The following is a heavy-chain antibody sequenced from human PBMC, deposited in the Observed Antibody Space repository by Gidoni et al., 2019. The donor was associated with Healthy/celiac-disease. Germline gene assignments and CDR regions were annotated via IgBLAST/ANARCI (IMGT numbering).Heavy chain of an antibody. CDR1: GYSFTVSW. D-gene: IGHD2-2*01. V-gene: IGHV5-51*01. CDR2: IYPGDSDT. J-gene: IGHJ3*02. CDR3: AGTISHVPAATPDAFDI. Sequence: EVQLVQSGAEVKKPGESLKISCKGSGYSFTVSWIGWGRQMPGKGREWMGIIYPGDSDTRYSTSFQGQVTISADKSISTAYLQWSSLKASDTAMYYCAGTISHVPAATPDAFDIWGQGTMVTVSS.